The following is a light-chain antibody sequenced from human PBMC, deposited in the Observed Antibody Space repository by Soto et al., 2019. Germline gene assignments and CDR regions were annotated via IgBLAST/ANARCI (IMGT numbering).Light chain of an antibody. J-gene: IGKJ4*01. Sequence: EIVMTQSPATLSLSPGERATLSCMSSQNVASNLAWYQQKPGQAPRLLIYGASTRATGIPARFSGSGSGTEFTLTINSLQSEDFAVYYCQQDNNWPPLTFGGGTKVDIK. CDR1: QNVASN. CDR3: QQDNNWPPLT. CDR2: GAS. V-gene: IGKV3D-15*01.